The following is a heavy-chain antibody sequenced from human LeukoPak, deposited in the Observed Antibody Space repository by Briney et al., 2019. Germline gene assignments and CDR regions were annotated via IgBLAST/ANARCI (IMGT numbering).Heavy chain of an antibody. CDR2: IKQDGSEK. CDR1: GFTFSSYW. D-gene: IGHD7-27*01. V-gene: IGHV3-7*01. J-gene: IGHJ3*02. CDR3: AKNWGSNDAFDI. Sequence: GGSLRLSCAASGFTFSSYWMSWVRQAPGKGLEGVANIKQDGSEKYYVDSVKGRFTISRDNAKNSLYLQMNSLRAEDTAVYYCAKNWGSNDAFDIWGQGTMVTVSS.